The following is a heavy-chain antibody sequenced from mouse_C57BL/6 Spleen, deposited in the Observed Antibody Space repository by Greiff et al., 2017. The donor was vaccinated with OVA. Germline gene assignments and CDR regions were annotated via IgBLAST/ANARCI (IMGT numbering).Heavy chain of an antibody. V-gene: IGHV1-26*01. D-gene: IGHD1-1*01. J-gene: IGHJ2*01. CDR1: GYTFTDYY. CDR3: ARELLRYYYFDD. CDR2: INPNNGGT. Sequence: EVQLQQSGPELVKPGASVKISCKASGYTFTDYYMNWVKQSHGKSLEWIGDINPNNGGTSYNQKFKGKATLTVDKSSSTAYMELRSLTSEDSAVYYCARELLRYYYFDDWGQGTTLTVSS.